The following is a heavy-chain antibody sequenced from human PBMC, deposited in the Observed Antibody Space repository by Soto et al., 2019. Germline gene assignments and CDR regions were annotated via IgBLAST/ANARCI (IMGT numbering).Heavy chain of an antibody. CDR1: GGTFSSYI. Sequence: QVQLVQSGAEVKKPGSSVKVSCKASGGTFSSYIINWVRQAPGQGPEWMGGIIPISGTANYAQKFQGRVTITAEKSTNTAFMELRSLRSRDSAVYYCARDRNVRSAYSVDYWGQGPLVTVSS. CDR3: ARDRNVRSAYSVDY. D-gene: IGHD5-18*01. CDR2: IIPISGTA. V-gene: IGHV1-69*06. J-gene: IGHJ4*02.